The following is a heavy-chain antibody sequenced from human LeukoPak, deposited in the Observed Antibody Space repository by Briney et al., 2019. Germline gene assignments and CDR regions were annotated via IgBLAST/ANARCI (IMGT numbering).Heavy chain of an antibody. Sequence: ASVKVSCKASGYTFTGYYMHWVRQAPGQGLEWMGGIIPIFGTANYAQKFQGRVTITADESTSTAYMELSSLRSEDTAVYYCAGGSTVTTVDYWGQGTLVTVSS. D-gene: IGHD4-17*01. CDR1: GYTFTGYY. CDR2: IIPIFGTA. V-gene: IGHV1-69*13. CDR3: AGGSTVTTVDY. J-gene: IGHJ4*02.